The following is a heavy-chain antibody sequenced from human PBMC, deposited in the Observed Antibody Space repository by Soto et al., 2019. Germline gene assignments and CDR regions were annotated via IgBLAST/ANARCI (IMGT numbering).Heavy chain of an antibody. V-gene: IGHV4-59*01. CDR3: ARDLWGYCGADCYPLDV. CDR2: MYNTGST. CDR1: GGSISSYY. Sequence: QVRLQESGPGLVKPSETLSLTCTVSGGSISSYYWSWIRQPPGKGLEWIGYMYNTGSTIYNPSLQRRITASVDTSKNQFSLKLNSVSAADTAVYYCARDLWGYCGADCYPLDVWGQGTTVTVSS. D-gene: IGHD2-21*02. J-gene: IGHJ6*02.